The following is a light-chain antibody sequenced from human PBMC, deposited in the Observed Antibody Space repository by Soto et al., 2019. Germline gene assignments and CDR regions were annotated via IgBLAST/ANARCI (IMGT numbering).Light chain of an antibody. V-gene: IGLV2-8*01. CDR1: SSDLGGYNS. CDR2: HAT. J-gene: IGLJ1*01. Sequence: QSVLTQSPSASGSPGQSVTISCTGTSSDLGGYNSVSWYQQHPGNAPKVMIYHATKRPSGVPDLFSGSKSGNTASLTVSALQAEDEADYYCSSYTDRKNLVFGTGTKVTVL. CDR3: SSYTDRKNLV.